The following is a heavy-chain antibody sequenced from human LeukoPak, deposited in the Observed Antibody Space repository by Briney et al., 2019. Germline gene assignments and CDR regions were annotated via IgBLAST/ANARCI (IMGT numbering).Heavy chain of an antibody. CDR1: GGSITGGSYY. CDR2: VYYSGST. D-gene: IGHD6-13*01. J-gene: IGHJ6*02. CDR3: ARLRYGGGSSWEKYYYYGMDV. Sequence: PSETLSLTCTVSGGSITGGSYYWAWIRQSPGKGLEWIGSVYYSGSTHYSSSLKSRVTISVDTSKNLFSLRLNSVTAADTAVYYCARLRYGGGSSWEKYYYYGMDVWGQGTTVTVSS. V-gene: IGHV4-39*01.